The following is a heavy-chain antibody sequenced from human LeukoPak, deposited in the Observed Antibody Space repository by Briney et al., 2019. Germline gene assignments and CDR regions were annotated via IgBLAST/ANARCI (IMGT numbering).Heavy chain of an antibody. CDR2: INHSGST. J-gene: IGHJ5*02. Sequence: SETLSLTCAVYGGSFSGYYWSWIRQPPGKGLEWIGEINHSGSTNYNPSLKSRVTISVDTSKNQYSLKLSSVTAADTAGDYCARGRAGAPLGASDPPRSRTFDPWGQGTLVTVSS. V-gene: IGHV4-34*01. CDR3: ARGRAGAPLGASDPPRSRTFDP. CDR1: GGSFSGYY.